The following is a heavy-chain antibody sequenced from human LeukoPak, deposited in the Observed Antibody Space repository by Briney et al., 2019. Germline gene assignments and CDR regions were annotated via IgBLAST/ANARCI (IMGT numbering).Heavy chain of an antibody. CDR2: ISLNGGSS. CDR3: ARDRHKYNYDSGGYPPY. D-gene: IGHD3-22*01. Sequence: GGSLRLSCEASGFTFDEYGMSWVRQAPGKGLEWVSGISLNGGSSGYADSVKGRFTISRDNAKNSLYLQMNSLRAEDTAVYYCARDRHKYNYDSGGYPPYWGQGTLVTVSS. J-gene: IGHJ4*02. CDR1: GFTFDEYG. V-gene: IGHV3-20*04.